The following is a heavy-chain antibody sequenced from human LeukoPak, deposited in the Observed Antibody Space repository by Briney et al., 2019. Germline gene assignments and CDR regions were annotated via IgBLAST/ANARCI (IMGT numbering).Heavy chain of an antibody. V-gene: IGHV4-39*07. J-gene: IGHJ6*03. Sequence: SETLSLTCTVSGGSISSSSYYWGWIRQPPGTGLEWIGSIYYSGSTYYNPSLKSRVTISVDTSKNQFSLKLSSVTAADTAVYYCARDRDGSGSYYRPIPYYYYMDVWGKGTTVTVSS. CDR3: ARDRDGSGSYYRPIPYYYYMDV. CDR1: GGSISSSSYY. D-gene: IGHD3-10*01. CDR2: IYYSGST.